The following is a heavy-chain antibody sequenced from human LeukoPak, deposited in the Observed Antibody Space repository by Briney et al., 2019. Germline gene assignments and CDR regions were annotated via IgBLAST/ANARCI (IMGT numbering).Heavy chain of an antibody. CDR2: ISGGGYRT. V-gene: IGHV3-21*01. CDR1: GFTFDIYA. CDR3: CCGSGWGWFDP. J-gene: IGHJ5*02. Sequence: PGGSLRLSCAASGFTFDIYALDWVRQAPGKGLEWVSSISGGGYRTDYADSVKGRFTISRDNAKNSLYLQMNSLRAEDTAVYYCCCGSGWGWFDPWGQGTLVTVSS. D-gene: IGHD6-19*01.